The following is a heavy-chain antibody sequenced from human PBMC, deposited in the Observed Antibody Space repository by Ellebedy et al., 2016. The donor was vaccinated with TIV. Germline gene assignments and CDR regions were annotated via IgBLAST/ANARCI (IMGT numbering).Heavy chain of an antibody. Sequence: GGSLRLSCTGSGYSFTSYWIGWVRQMPGKALEWMGIIYPGDSDTRYSPSFQGQVTIPADKAISTAYLHLSSLKASDTAMYYCARWPYGDYTCYFDYWGQGTLVTVSS. J-gene: IGHJ4*02. CDR1: GYSFTSYW. CDR2: IYPGDSDT. CDR3: ARWPYGDYTCYFDY. D-gene: IGHD4-17*01. V-gene: IGHV5-51*01.